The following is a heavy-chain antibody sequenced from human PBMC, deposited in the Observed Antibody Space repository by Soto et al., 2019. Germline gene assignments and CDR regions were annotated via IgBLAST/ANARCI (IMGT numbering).Heavy chain of an antibody. V-gene: IGHV3-73*01. CDR3: AKDSPYYYDSSGYYYGY. J-gene: IGHJ4*02. CDR2: IRSKANSYAT. CDR1: GFTFSGSA. Sequence: GGSLRLSCAASGFTFSGSAMHWVRQASGKGLEWVGRIRSKANSYATAYAASVKGRFTISRDDSKNTAYLQMNSLKTEDTAIYYCAKDSPYYYDSSGYYYGYWGQGTLVTVSS. D-gene: IGHD3-22*01.